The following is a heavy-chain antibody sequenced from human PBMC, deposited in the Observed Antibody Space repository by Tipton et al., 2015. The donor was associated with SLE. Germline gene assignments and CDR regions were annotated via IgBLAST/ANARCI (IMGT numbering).Heavy chain of an antibody. CDR2: IYQRTST. V-gene: IGHV4-38-2*02. Sequence: TLSLTCTVSGYSISSSYYWNWIRQAPGKGLEWIASIYQRTSTYYNPSLKSRATISMDTSKNQFSLKLRSVAAAGTAVYYCARLPDYFDHWGQGALVTVSS. CDR1: GYSISSSYY. J-gene: IGHJ4*02. CDR3: ARLPDYFDH.